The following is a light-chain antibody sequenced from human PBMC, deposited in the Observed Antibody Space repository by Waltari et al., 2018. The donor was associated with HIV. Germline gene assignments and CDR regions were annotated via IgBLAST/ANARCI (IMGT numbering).Light chain of an antibody. CDR1: QSVNSNY. CDR3: QHYGSPYT. CDR2: VAS. V-gene: IGKV3-20*01. Sequence: EIVLTQSPGTLSLSPGERATLSCRASQSVNSNYLAWYQQKPGQAPRLLIYVASSRATGIPDRFSGSGSGTDFTLTISRLEPEDFAFYFCQHYGSPYTFGQGTKLEIK. J-gene: IGKJ2*01.